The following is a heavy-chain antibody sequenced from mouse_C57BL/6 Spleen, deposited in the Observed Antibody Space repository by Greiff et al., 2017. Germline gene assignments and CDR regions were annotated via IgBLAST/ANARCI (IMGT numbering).Heavy chain of an antibody. Sequence: QVQLKQPGAELVRPGTSVKLSCKASGYTFTSYWMHWVKQRPGQGLEWIGVIDPSDSYTNYNQKFKGKATLTVDTSSSTAYMQLSSLTSEDSAVYYCAREITTVVVYYFDYWGQGTTLTVSS. CDR1: GYTFTSYW. CDR3: AREITTVVVYYFDY. D-gene: IGHD1-1*01. V-gene: IGHV1-59*01. J-gene: IGHJ2*01. CDR2: IDPSDSYT.